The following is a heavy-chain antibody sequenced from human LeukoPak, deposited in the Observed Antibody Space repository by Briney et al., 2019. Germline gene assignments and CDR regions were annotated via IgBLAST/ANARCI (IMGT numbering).Heavy chain of an antibody. D-gene: IGHD2-15*01. J-gene: IGHJ4*02. V-gene: IGHV3-30-3*01. CDR2: ISYDGNNK. CDR3: ARDRPGTLGYCSGGSCYWGLDY. CDR1: GFTFNSYS. Sequence: GGSLRLSCAASGFTFNSYSMHWVRQAPGKGLEWVAVISYDGNNKYYADSVKGRFTISRDNAKNSLYLQMNSLRAEDTAVYYCARDRPGTLGYCSGGSCYWGLDYWGQGTLVTVSS.